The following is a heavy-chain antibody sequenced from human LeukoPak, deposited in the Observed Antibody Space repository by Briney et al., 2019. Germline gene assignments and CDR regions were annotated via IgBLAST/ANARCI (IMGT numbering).Heavy chain of an antibody. CDR1: SGSITSHF. D-gene: IGHD5-24*01. Sequence: PSETLSLTCSVSSGSITSHFWSWIRQPAGKGPEWIGRISTTGSTNYNPSLKSRVTMSVDTSTNQLSLKLSSVTAADTAVYYCAREVEMARQFDYWGQGTLVTVSS. J-gene: IGHJ4*02. V-gene: IGHV4-4*07. CDR2: ISTTGST. CDR3: AREVEMARQFDY.